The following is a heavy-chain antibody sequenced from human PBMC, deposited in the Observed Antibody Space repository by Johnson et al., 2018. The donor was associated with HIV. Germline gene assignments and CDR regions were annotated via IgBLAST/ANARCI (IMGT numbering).Heavy chain of an antibody. J-gene: IGHJ3*02. CDR2: MGTAGDR. CDR3: ARGLSMFSSSWLASYAFDI. Sequence: VQLVESGGGVVQPGGSLTLSCAASGFTFSNSDMHWVRQPTGQGLEWVSGMGTAGDRHYADSVNGRFTVSRENAKNSLHLQMNNLRAGDTAGYYCARGLSMFSSSWLASYAFDIWGQGTMVTVSS. CDR1: GFTFSNSD. V-gene: IGHV3-13*01. D-gene: IGHD6-13*01.